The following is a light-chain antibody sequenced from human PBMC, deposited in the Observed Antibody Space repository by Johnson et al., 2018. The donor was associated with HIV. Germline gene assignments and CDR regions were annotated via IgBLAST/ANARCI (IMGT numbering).Light chain of an antibody. CDR1: SSNIGNNY. CDR2: DNN. Sequence: QSVLTQPPSVSAAPGQKVTISCSGSSSNIGNNYVSWYQQLPGTAPKLLIYDNNKRPSGIPDRFSGSKSGTSATLDITGLQSGDEADYYCGTWDSSLSAYVFGNGTKVTFL. V-gene: IGLV1-51*01. CDR3: GTWDSSLSAYV. J-gene: IGLJ1*01.